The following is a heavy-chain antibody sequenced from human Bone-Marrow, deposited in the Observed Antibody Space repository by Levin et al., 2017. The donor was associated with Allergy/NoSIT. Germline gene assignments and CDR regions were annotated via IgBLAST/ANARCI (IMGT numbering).Heavy chain of an antibody. V-gene: IGHV3-23*01. Sequence: GESLKISCAASGFTFSSYAMSWVRQAPGKGLEWVSTISGSGGNTYYSDSVKGRFTISRDNSKNTLYLQMNSLRAEDTAVYYCAKAGHWNYYFDYWGQGTLVTVSS. D-gene: IGHD1-7*01. CDR1: GFTFSSYA. CDR3: AKAGHWNYYFDY. J-gene: IGHJ4*02. CDR2: ISGSGGNT.